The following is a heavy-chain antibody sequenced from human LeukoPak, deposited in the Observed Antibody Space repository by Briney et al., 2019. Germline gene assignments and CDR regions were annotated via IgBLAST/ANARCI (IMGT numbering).Heavy chain of an antibody. CDR1: GFTFSIYT. Sequence: GGSLRLSCEASGFTFSIYTMTWVRQAPGRGLEWVSAISGSGGGKYYADSVKGRFTISRDNSKSTLYLQMNSLRAEDTAVYYCAKDVNTAMVFDYWGQGTLVTVSS. J-gene: IGHJ4*02. CDR2: ISGSGGGK. CDR3: AKDVNTAMVFDY. D-gene: IGHD5-18*01. V-gene: IGHV3-23*01.